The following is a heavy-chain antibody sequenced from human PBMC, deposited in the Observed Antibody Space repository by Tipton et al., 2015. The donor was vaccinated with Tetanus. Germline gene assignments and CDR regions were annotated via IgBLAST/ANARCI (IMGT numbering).Heavy chain of an antibody. D-gene: IGHD3-3*01. CDR3: ARANFDFPKKGPFDS. V-gene: IGHV4-61*08. CDR1: GGSISSGGYY. Sequence: TLSLTCTVSGGSISSGGYYWSWIRQPPGKGLEWLAYISSSGSTNSNYSLKSRITISRDTSKNQFSLKLASVTAADTAVYFCARANFDFPKKGPFDSWGQGIPVIVS. J-gene: IGHJ4*02. CDR2: ISSSGST.